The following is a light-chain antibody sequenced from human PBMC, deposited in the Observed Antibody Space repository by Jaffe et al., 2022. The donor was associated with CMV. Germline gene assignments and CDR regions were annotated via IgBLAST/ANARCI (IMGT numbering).Light chain of an antibody. CDR2: RFS. CDR1: VSNIGAGFE. V-gene: IGLV1-40*01. CDR3: QSYDTTLNNDVV. J-gene: IGLJ2*01. Sequence: QSLLTQPPSVSGAPGQTVNIVCAGTVSNIGAGFEVHWYQQLPGAAPKLVMSRFSSRPSGVPRRFSGSKSGTSASLVITGVQPEDEADYYCQSYDTTLNNDVVFGGGTKLTVL.